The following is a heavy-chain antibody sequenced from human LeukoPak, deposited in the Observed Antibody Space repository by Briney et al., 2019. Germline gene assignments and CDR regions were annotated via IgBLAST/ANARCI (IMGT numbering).Heavy chain of an antibody. D-gene: IGHD2-2*01. Sequence: PGGSLRLSCAASGFTFSSYAMSWVRQAPGKGLEWVSAISGSGGSTYYADSAKGRFTISRDNSKNTLYLQMNSLRAEDTAVYYCAKVLGRYQLLIFDYWGQGTLVTVSS. CDR1: GFTFSSYA. J-gene: IGHJ4*02. CDR2: ISGSGGST. V-gene: IGHV3-23*01. CDR3: AKVLGRYQLLIFDY.